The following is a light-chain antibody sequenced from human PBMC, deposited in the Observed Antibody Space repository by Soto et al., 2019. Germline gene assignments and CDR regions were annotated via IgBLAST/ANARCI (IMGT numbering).Light chain of an antibody. Sequence: EIVMTQSPTTLSVSPGERGTLTCRASQSVGTSLAWYQQKPGQAPRLLIYGASTRIPGVPARFSGRGSGTDFTLKISRVEAEDVGVFYCMHALQTSWTFGQGTKVDIK. CDR1: QSVGTS. J-gene: IGKJ1*01. V-gene: IGKV3-15*01. CDR2: GAS. CDR3: MHALQTSWT.